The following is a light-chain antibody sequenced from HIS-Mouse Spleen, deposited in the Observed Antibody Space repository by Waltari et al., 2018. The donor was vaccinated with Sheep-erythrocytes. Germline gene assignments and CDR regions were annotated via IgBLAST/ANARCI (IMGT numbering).Light chain of an antibody. Sequence: DIQMTQSPSSLSASVGDRVPLTCRASQGISNYLAWYQQKPGKVPKLLIYAASTLQSGVPSRFSGSGSGTDFTLTISSLQPEDVATYYCQKYNSALTWTFGQGTKVEIK. CDR3: QKYNSALTWT. CDR2: AAS. V-gene: IGKV1-27*01. CDR1: QGISNY. J-gene: IGKJ1*01.